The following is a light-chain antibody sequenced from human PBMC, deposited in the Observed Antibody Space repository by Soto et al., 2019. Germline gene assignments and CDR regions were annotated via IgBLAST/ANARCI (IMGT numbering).Light chain of an antibody. CDR1: SSNIGAGYD. CDR3: QSYDSSLSGWL. J-gene: IGLJ2*01. V-gene: IGLV1-40*01. CDR2: GNT. Sequence: QSVLTQPPSVSGAPGQRVTISCTGSSSNIGAGYDVHWYQQLPGTAPKLLVHGNTDRPSGVPDRFSGSKSGTSASLAITGLQAEDEADYYCQSYDSSLSGWLFGGGTKVTGL.